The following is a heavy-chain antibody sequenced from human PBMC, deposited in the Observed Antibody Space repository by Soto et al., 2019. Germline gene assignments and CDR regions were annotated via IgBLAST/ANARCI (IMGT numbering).Heavy chain of an antibody. J-gene: IGHJ5*02. V-gene: IGHV4-30-2*01. CDR3: ARAVAPYLGTWFDP. CDR1: GGSISSGNSYS. Sequence: QLQLQESGSGLVKPSQTLSLTCAVSGGSISSGNSYSWSWIRQPPGKGLEWIRSISHSGSTSYNPSLKGRVTMSVDKSKNQFSLNLSSVTAADMAVYYCARAVAPYLGTWFDPWGQGTLVIVSS. CDR2: ISHSGST. D-gene: IGHD3-16*01.